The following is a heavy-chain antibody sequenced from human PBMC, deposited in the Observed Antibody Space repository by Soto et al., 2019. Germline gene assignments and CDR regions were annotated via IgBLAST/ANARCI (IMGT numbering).Heavy chain of an antibody. CDR2: IFHTGTT. D-gene: IGHD3-22*01. J-gene: IGHJ3*01. V-gene: IGHV4-31*03. CDR3: ARGLGYDSNGRFLAAFDV. CDR1: GASLSSGGYY. Sequence: QVQLQESGPGLAKPSQTLSLTCTVSGASLSSGGYYWTWIRQVPGKALEWIGYIFHTGTTFYNPSLNSRVVMSIEKSDNQFSLNLRSVTAADTAVYYCARGLGYDSNGRFLAAFDVWGQGTMVTVSS.